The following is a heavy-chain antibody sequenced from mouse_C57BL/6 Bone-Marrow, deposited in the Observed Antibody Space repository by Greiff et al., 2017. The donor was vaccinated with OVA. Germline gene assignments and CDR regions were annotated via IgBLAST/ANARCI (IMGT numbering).Heavy chain of an antibody. J-gene: IGHJ3*01. CDR2: ISDGGSYT. CDR1: GFTFSSYA. Sequence: EVKLMESGGGLVKPGGSLKLSCAASGFTFSSYAMSWVRQTPEKRLEWVATISDGGSYTYYPDNVKGRFTISRDNAKNNLYLQMSHLKSEDTAMYYCARDKNYPAYCGQGTLVTVSA. D-gene: IGHD1-1*02. CDR3: ARDKNYPAY. V-gene: IGHV5-4*01.